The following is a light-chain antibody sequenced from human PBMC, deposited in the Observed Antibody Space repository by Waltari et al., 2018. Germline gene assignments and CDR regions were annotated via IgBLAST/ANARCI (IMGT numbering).Light chain of an antibody. V-gene: IGKV2-28*01. CDR3: MQALQTPLT. J-gene: IGKJ4*01. Sequence: DIVMTQSPLSLPVTPGEPASISCRSSQSLLHSNGYNYLDWYLQKPGQSPQLLIYLGSNRDYGVHDRFSGSGSGTDFTLKISRVEAEDVGVYYCMQALQTPLTFGGGTKVEIK. CDR2: LGS. CDR1: QSLLHSNGYNY.